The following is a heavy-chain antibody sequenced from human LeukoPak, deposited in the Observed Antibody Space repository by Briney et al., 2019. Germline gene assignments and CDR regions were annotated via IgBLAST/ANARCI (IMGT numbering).Heavy chain of an antibody. CDR2: INPNSGGT. J-gene: IGHJ5*02. CDR1: VYTFTGYY. CDR3: ARDYDSSGSPHGWFDP. Sequence: ASVKVSCKASVYTFTGYYMHWVRQAPGQGLEWMGWINPNSGGTNYAQKFQGRVTMTRDTSISTAYMELSRLRSDDTAVYYCARDYDSSGSPHGWFDPWGQGTLVTVSS. V-gene: IGHV1-2*02. D-gene: IGHD3-22*01.